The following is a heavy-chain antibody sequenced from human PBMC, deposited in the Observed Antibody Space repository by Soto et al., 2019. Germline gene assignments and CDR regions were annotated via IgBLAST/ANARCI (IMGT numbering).Heavy chain of an antibody. CDR3: AKLGGGSYYFDY. V-gene: IGHV3-30*18. CDR2: ISYDGSNK. CDR1: GFTFSSYG. D-gene: IGHD2-15*01. Sequence: LRLSCAASGFTFSSYGMHWVRQAPGKGLEWVAVISYDGSNKYYADSVKGRFTISRDNSKNTLYLQMNSLRAEDTAVYYCAKLGGGSYYFDYWGQGTLVTVSS. J-gene: IGHJ4*02.